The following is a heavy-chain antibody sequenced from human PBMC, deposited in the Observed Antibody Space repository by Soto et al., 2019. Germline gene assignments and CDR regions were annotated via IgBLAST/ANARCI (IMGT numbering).Heavy chain of an antibody. Sequence: ASVKVSCKPSGYSFSNFYVHWVRQAPGQGLEWMGIIDPSSGTTSYTRKFQERVTMTRDTSMSTVYMELSRLRSEDTAVYYCARGAVVVPNGLIAGMDVRGLGTTVTVSS. CDR2: IDPSSGTT. CDR1: GYSFSNFY. J-gene: IGHJ6*02. V-gene: IGHV1-46*01. D-gene: IGHD2-15*01. CDR3: ARGAVVVPNGLIAGMDV.